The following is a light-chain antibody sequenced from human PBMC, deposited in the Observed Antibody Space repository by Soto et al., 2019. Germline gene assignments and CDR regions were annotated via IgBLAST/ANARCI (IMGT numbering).Light chain of an antibody. CDR3: QQYASSRT. CDR2: GAS. CDR1: QSVSSD. V-gene: IGKV3-20*01. J-gene: IGKJ1*01. Sequence: EVVLTQSPGTLSLSPGERATLSCRASQSVSSDLAWYQQKPGQAPRLLISGASSRATGIPDRFSGSGSGTDFTLTINRLEPEDFAVYYCQQYASSRTFGQGTKVDIK.